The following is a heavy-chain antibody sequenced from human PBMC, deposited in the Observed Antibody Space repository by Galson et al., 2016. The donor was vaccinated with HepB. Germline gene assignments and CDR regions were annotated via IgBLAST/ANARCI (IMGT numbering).Heavy chain of an antibody. Sequence: SVKVSCKASGYTFSTSGITWVRQAPGQGLEWMGWISVYNGNTNYAQNLQGRLTMTTDTSTSSAYMELRSLRSDDTAVYYCAKSDYYGSAGEYDFWGRGTLVTVSS. V-gene: IGHV1-18*01. D-gene: IGHD3-10*01. CDR1: GYTFSTSG. J-gene: IGHJ4*02. CDR3: AKSDYYGSAGEYDF. CDR2: ISVYNGNT.